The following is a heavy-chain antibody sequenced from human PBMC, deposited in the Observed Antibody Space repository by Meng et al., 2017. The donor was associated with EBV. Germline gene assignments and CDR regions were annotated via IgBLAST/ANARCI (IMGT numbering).Heavy chain of an antibody. CDR1: GGPFRYYA. CDR3: ASESGRGYTPDY. CDR2: FLPRLGAP. J-gene: IGHJ4*02. Sequence: QVQLVQVAAGVKKPGSSVKVSCKTSGGPFRYYAISWVRQAPGQGLEWLGGFLPRLGAPNYAQKFHGRVKITADESTSTHYMDLSSLRSEDTAIYYCASESGRGYTPDYWGQGTLVTVSS. D-gene: IGHD3-10*01. V-gene: IGHV1-69*01.